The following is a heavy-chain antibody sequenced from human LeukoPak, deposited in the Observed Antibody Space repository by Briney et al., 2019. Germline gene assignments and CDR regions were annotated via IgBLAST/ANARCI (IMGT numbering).Heavy chain of an antibody. CDR3: AKDPSNLEWLLSVDY. CDR2: ISGSGGST. V-gene: IGHV3-23*01. J-gene: IGHJ4*02. CDR1: GFTFSSYA. D-gene: IGHD3-3*01. Sequence: GGSLRLSCAASGFTFSSYAMSWVRQAPGKGLERVSAISGSGGSTYYADSVKGRFTISRDNSKNTLYLQMNSLRAEDTAVYYCAKDPSNLEWLLSVDYWGQGTLVTVSS.